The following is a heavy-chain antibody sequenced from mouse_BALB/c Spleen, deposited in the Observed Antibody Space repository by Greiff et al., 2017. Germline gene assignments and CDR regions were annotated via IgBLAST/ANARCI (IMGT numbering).Heavy chain of an antibody. D-gene: IGHD2-3*01. J-gene: IGHJ2*01. V-gene: IGHV1-4*01. CDR1: GYTFTSYT. CDR2: IKPSSGYT. Sequence: QVQLHQSGAELARPGASVKMSCKASGYTFTSYTMHWVKQRPGQGPEWLGYIKPSSGYTNYTQKFKDKATLTADKSSRTAYMQLSSLTSEDSAVYYCARVDDGLYSLDYWGQGTTLTVSS. CDR3: ARVDDGLYSLDY.